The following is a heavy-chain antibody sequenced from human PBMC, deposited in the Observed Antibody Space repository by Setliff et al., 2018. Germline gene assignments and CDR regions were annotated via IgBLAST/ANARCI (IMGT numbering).Heavy chain of an antibody. V-gene: IGHV3-48*01. J-gene: IGHJ5*02. Sequence: GGSLRLSCAASGFTFSGYSMNWVRQAPGKGLEWVSYISSSSSTIYYADSVKGRFTISSDNAKNSLYLQMNSLTAEDTAVYYCARVGSKPQLGWFDPWGQGTLVTVSS. CDR1: GFTFSGYS. D-gene: IGHD1-26*01. CDR3: ARVGSKPQLGWFDP. CDR2: ISSSSSTI.